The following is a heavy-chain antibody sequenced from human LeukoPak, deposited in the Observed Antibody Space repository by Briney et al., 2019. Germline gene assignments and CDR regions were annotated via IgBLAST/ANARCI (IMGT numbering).Heavy chain of an antibody. J-gene: IGHJ4*02. V-gene: IGHV3-21*01. CDR1: GFTFNSYS. Sequence: PGGSLRLSCAASGFTFNSYSMNWVRQAPGKGLEWVSSISSSSSYIYYADSVKGRFTISRDNAKNSLYLQMNSLRAEDTAVYYCARDRGYSSGWYDYWGQGTLVTVSS. CDR2: ISSSSSYI. D-gene: IGHD6-19*01. CDR3: ARDRGYSSGWYDY.